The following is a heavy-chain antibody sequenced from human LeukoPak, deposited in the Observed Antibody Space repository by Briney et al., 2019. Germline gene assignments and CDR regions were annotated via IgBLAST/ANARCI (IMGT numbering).Heavy chain of an antibody. J-gene: IGHJ4*02. D-gene: IGHD3-10*01. CDR1: GFTFSSYS. V-gene: IGHV3-48*01. Sequence: PGGSLRLSCAASGFTFSSYSMNWVRQAPGKGLEWVSYMRSSRSTIYYADSVKGRFTISRDNAKNSLYLQMNSLRAEDTAVYYCARDGSGRVPEMSAPDYWGQGTLVTVSS. CDR2: MRSSRSTI. CDR3: ARDGSGRVPEMSAPDY.